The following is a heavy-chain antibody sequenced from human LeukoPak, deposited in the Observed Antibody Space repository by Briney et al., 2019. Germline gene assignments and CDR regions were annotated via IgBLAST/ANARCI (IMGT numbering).Heavy chain of an antibody. J-gene: IGHJ4*02. CDR3: AKGMSFAGDSSPVDY. Sequence: SLKISCAASGFTFDDYAMHWVRQAPGKGLEWVSGISWNSGSIGYADSVKGRFTISRDNAKNSLYLQMNSLRAEDMALYYCAKGMSFAGDSSPVDYWGQGTLVTVSS. V-gene: IGHV3-9*03. CDR1: GFTFDDYA. D-gene: IGHD3-22*01. CDR2: ISWNSGSI.